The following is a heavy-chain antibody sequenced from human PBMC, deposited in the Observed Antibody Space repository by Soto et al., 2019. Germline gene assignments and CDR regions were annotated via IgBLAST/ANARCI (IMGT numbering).Heavy chain of an antibody. CDR3: TVGHYYYYGMDV. CDR1: GFTFSNAW. CDR2: IKSKTDGGTT. V-gene: IGHV3-15*07. J-gene: IGHJ6*02. Sequence: PGGSLRLSCAASGFTFSNAWMNWVRQAPGKGLEWVGRIKSKTDGGTTDYAAPVKGRFTISREDSKNTQYLQMNSMKTEDTAVYYCTVGHYYYYGMDVWGQGTTVTVSS.